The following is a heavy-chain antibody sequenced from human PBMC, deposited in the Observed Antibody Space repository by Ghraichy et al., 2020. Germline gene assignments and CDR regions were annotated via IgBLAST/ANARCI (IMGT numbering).Heavy chain of an antibody. CDR3: ARDLWFGELLLPNGFPGDSPNYFDY. CDR1: GFTFSSYS. V-gene: IGHV3-21*01. CDR2: ISSSSSYI. Sequence: LSLTCAASGFTFSSYSMNWVRQAPGKGLEWVSSISSSSSYIYYADSVKGRFTISRDNAKNSLYLQMNSLRAEDTAVYYCARDLWFGELLLPNGFPGDSPNYFDYWGQGTLVTVYS. D-gene: IGHD3-10*01. J-gene: IGHJ4*02.